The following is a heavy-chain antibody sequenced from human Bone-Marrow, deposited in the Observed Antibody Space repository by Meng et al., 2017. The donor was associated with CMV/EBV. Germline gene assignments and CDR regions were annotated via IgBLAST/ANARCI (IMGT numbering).Heavy chain of an antibody. CDR3: ARGGRTTVDY. J-gene: IGHJ4*02. D-gene: IGHD4-17*01. Sequence: GGSLRLSCAASGFTVSSNYMSWVRQAPGKELEWVSDIYSGGRTYYADSVKGRFTISRDNSKNTLYLQMNSLRAEDTAVYYCARGGRTTVDYWGQGTLVTVSS. V-gene: IGHV3-53*01. CDR1: GFTVSSNY. CDR2: IYSGGRT.